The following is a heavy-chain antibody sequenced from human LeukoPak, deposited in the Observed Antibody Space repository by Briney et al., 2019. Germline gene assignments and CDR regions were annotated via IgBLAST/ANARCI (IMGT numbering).Heavy chain of an antibody. V-gene: IGHV3-33*01. CDR2: IWYDGSNK. CDR3: ARDVRTGIAVAGPFDY. D-gene: IGHD6-19*01. Sequence: PGGSLRLSCAASGFTFNSYGMHWVRQAPGKGLEWVAVIWYDGSNKYYADSVKGRFTISRDNSKNTLYLQMNSLRAEDTAVYYCARDVRTGIAVAGPFDYWGQGTLVTVSS. J-gene: IGHJ4*02. CDR1: GFTFNSYG.